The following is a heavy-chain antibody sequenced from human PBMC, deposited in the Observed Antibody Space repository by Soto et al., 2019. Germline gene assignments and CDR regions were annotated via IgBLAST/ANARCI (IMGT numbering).Heavy chain of an antibody. CDR1: GYTFSSYG. CDR2: ISAYNGNT. J-gene: IGHJ3*02. CDR3: ARSPRHSSGWTNAFDI. Sequence: ASVKVSCKASGYTFSSYGISWVRQALGQGLEWRGWISAYNGNTNYAQKLQGRVTMTTDTSTSTAYMELRSLRSDDTAVYYCARSPRHSSGWTNAFDIWGQGTKVTGSS. D-gene: IGHD6-19*01. V-gene: IGHV1-18*04.